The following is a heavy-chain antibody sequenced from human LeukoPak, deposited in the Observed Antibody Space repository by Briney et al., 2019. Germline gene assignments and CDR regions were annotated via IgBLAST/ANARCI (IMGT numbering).Heavy chain of an antibody. V-gene: IGHV5-51*01. D-gene: IGHD3-10*01. J-gene: IGHJ4*01. CDR3: ARGSDYTWGG. Sequence: GESLKISCVGSGYRFSTYWIAWARQMPGKGLEWMGIIHSGDSNTVYSPSFQGQVTISVDKSKNQVSLKLTSVTAADTAVYYCARGSDYTWGGWGQGTLVTVSS. CDR2: IHSGDSNT. CDR1: GYRFSTYW.